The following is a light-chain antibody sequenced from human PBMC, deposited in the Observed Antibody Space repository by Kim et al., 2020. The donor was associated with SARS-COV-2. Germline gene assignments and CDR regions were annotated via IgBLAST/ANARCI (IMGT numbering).Light chain of an antibody. J-gene: IGKJ4*01. V-gene: IGKV3-11*01. CDR1: QSVSSY. CDR3: QQRSFRVT. Sequence: EIVLTQSPATLSLSPGERATLSCRASQSVSSYLAWYQQKPGQAPRLLIYDASNRATGIPARFSGSGSGTDFTLTISSLEPEDFAVYYCQQRSFRVTFGGGTKVDIK. CDR2: DAS.